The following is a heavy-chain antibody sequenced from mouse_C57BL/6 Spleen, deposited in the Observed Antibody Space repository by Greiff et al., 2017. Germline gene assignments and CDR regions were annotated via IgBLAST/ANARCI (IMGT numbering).Heavy chain of an antibody. Sequence: QVQLQQSGPELVKPGASVKISCKASGYAFSSSWMNWVKQRPGTGLEWIGRIYPGDGDTNYNGKFKGKARLTADKSSSTSDMQLSSLTSEDSAVYFCARLGSNSDYAMDYWGQGTSVTVSS. CDR2: IYPGDGDT. V-gene: IGHV1-82*01. J-gene: IGHJ4*01. CDR1: GYAFSSSW. CDR3: ARLGSNSDYAMDY. D-gene: IGHD2-5*01.